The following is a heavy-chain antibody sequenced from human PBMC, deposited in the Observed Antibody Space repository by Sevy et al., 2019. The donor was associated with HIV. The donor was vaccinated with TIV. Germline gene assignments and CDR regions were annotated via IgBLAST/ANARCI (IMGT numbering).Heavy chain of an antibody. D-gene: IGHD3-9*01. V-gene: IGHV4-39*01. Sequence: SETLSLTCTVSGGFISSSSNFWGWIRQPPGKGLEWIGNIYYSGSTYYTLSLKSLFTISVDTSKNQFSLELSSVTAADTAVYYCARGRYFDWFPYYFDYWGQGTLVTVSS. CDR1: GGFISSSSNF. CDR2: IYYSGST. CDR3: ARGRYFDWFPYYFDY. J-gene: IGHJ4*02.